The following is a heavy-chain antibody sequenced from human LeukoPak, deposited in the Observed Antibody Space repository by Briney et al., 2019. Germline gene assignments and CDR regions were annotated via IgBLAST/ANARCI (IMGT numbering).Heavy chain of an antibody. CDR3: ARDKSYGDSSDY. V-gene: IGHV3-7*01. CDR2: IKQDGSEK. CDR1: GFTFSSYW. Sequence: GGSLRLSCAASGFTFSSYWMSWVRQAPGKGLEWVANIKQDGSEKYYVDSVKGPFTISRDNAKNSLDLQMNSLRAEDTAVYYCARDKSYGDSSDYWGQGTLVTVSS. D-gene: IGHD4-17*01. J-gene: IGHJ4*02.